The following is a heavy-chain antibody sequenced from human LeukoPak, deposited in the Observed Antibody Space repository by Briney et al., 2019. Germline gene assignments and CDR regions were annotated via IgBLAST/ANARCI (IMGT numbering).Heavy chain of an antibody. D-gene: IGHD5-18*01. Sequence: GASVKVSCKASGYTFTGYYMHWVRQAPGRGLEWMGWINPNSGGTNYAQKFQGRVTMTRDTSISTAYMELSRLRSDDTAVYYCARFPIQLWLYGFDYWGQGTLVTVSS. CDR1: GYTFTGYY. V-gene: IGHV1-2*02. CDR3: ARFPIQLWLYGFDY. CDR2: INPNSGGT. J-gene: IGHJ4*02.